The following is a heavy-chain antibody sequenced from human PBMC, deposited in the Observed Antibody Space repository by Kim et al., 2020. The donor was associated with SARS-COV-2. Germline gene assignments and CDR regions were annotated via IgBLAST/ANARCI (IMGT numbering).Heavy chain of an antibody. Sequence: HSPKGRVTISVDTSKNQFSLNRSSVTAADTAVYYCARGRDSSASEKDFDPWGQGTLVTVSS. CDR3: ARGRDSSASEKDFDP. D-gene: IGHD3-22*01. V-gene: IGHV4-59*09. J-gene: IGHJ5*02.